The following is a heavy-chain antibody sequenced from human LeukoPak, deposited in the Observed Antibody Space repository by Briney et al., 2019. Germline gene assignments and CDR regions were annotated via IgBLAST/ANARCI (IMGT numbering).Heavy chain of an antibody. CDR1: GGSISSGGYS. Sequence: SETLSLTCAVSGGSISSGGYSWSWIRQPPGKGLEWIGYIYHSGSTYYDPSLKSRVTISVDRSKNQFSLKLSSVTAADTAVYYCARSRYCSGGSCYFLDAFDIWGQGTMVTVSS. J-gene: IGHJ3*02. CDR3: ARSRYCSGGSCYFLDAFDI. D-gene: IGHD2-15*01. CDR2: IYHSGST. V-gene: IGHV4-30-2*01.